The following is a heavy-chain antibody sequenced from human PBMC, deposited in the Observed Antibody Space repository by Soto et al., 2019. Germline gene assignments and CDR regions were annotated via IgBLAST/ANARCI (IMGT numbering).Heavy chain of an antibody. V-gene: IGHV3-30*03. CDR3: ALDLYGGSSRFDY. J-gene: IGHJ4*02. Sequence: QVQLVESGGGAVQPGRSLRLSCAASGFTFSNNGIHWVRQAPGKGLEWVAVISSDGINKYYADSVKGRSTISRDNSKNTLFLQMHSLRVEDTAVYYCALDLYGGSSRFDYWGQGTLVTVSS. CDR2: ISSDGINK. CDR1: GFTFSNNG. D-gene: IGHD2-15*01.